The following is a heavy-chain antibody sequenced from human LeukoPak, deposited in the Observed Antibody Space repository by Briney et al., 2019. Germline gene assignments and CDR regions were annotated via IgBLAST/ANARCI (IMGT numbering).Heavy chain of an antibody. Sequence: SETLSLTCNVSGDSINTRFYYWGWIRQPPGRGLEWIGSIYSFGSTYYTPSLKSRVTVSIDTSKNQFSLRLISVTAADTGVYFCARRPFGSGFKEWGQGILVTVSS. CDR2: IYSFGST. V-gene: IGHV4-39*01. J-gene: IGHJ4*02. CDR3: ARRPFGSGFKE. CDR1: GDSINTRFYY. D-gene: IGHD6-19*01.